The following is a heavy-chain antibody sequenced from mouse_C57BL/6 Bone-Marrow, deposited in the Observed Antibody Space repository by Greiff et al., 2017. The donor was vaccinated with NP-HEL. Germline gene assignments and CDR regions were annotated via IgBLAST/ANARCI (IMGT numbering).Heavy chain of an antibody. D-gene: IGHD1-1*01. CDR2: IDPSDSET. CDR1: GYTFTSYW. CDR3: ARAYYYGSSLGYFDY. J-gene: IGHJ2*01. Sequence: VQLQQPGAELVRPGSSVKLSCKASGYTFTSYWMHWVKQRPIQGLEWIGNIDPSDSETHYNQKFKDKATLTVDKSSSTAYMQLSSLTSEDSAVYYCARAYYYGSSLGYFDYWGQGTTLTVSS. V-gene: IGHV1-52*01.